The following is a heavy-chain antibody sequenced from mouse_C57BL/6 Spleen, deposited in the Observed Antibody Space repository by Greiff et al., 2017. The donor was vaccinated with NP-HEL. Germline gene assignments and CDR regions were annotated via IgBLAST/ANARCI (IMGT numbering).Heavy chain of an antibody. V-gene: IGHV1-80*01. CDR3: ARENRYPYCFDY. CDR1: GYAFSSYW. Sequence: VQLQESGAELVKPGASVKISCKASGYAFSSYWMNWVKQRPGKGLEWIGQIYPGDGDTNYNGKFKGKATLTADKSSSTAYMQLSSLTSEDSAVYFCARENRYPYCFDYWGQGTTLTVSS. CDR2: IYPGDGDT. J-gene: IGHJ2*01. D-gene: IGHD1-1*01.